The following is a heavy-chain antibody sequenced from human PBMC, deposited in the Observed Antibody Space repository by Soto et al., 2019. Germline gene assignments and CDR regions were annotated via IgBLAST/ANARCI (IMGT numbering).Heavy chain of an antibody. J-gene: IGHJ4*02. V-gene: IGHV4-39*01. CDR3: ASRHCSGGSCYKYYFDH. CDR2: IFFTGNI. Sequence: SETLSLTCTVSGASLSSISYYWGWIRQPPGKGLEWVGSIFFTGNIYYNPSLKSRVTISVDTSRNQFPLMVNSVTAADTAVYYCASRHCSGGSCYKYYFDHWGQGTRVTVSS. D-gene: IGHD2-15*01. CDR1: GASLSSISYY.